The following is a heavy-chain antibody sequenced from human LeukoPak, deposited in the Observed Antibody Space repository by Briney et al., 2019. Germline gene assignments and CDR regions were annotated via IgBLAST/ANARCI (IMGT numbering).Heavy chain of an antibody. Sequence: GASVKVSCKASGYTFTSYAMNWVRQAPGQGLEWMGWINTNTGNPTYAQGFTGRFVFSLDTSVSTAYLQISSLKAEDTAVYYCARAPCSSTSCYFWFDPWGQGTLVTVSS. J-gene: IGHJ5*02. V-gene: IGHV7-4-1*02. CDR2: INTNTGNP. CDR3: ARAPCSSTSCYFWFDP. D-gene: IGHD2-2*01. CDR1: GYTFTSYA.